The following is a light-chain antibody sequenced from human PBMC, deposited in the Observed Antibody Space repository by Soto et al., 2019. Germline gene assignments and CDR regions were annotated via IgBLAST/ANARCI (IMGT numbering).Light chain of an antibody. J-gene: IGLJ1*01. V-gene: IGLV2-14*01. CDR2: QVT. CDR1: SRDVGAYNY. Sequence: QSALTQPASVSGSPGQSITISCTGTSRDVGAYNYVSWYQHHPGKAPHLLIYQVTYRPSGVSPRFAGSKSGNTASLTISGLQPEDEADYYCSSNTAKFTYVFGTGTKVTVL. CDR3: SSNTAKFTYV.